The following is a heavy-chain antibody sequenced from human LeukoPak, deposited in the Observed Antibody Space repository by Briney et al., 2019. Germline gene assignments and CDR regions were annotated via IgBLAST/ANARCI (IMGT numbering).Heavy chain of an antibody. CDR3: ARDDCSGGSCYYSRRNWFDP. D-gene: IGHD2-15*01. CDR1: GGTFSSYA. Sequence: GASVKVSCKASGGTFSSYAISWVRQAPGQGLEWMGGIIPIFGTANYAQKFQGRVTITADESTSTAYMELSSLRSEDTAMYYCARDDCSGGSCYYSRRNWFDPRGQGTLVTVSS. V-gene: IGHV1-69*13. CDR2: IIPIFGTA. J-gene: IGHJ5*02.